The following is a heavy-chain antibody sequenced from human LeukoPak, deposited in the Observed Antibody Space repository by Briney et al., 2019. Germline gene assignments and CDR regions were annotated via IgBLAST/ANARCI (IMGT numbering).Heavy chain of an antibody. V-gene: IGHV3-74*01. J-gene: IGHJ4*02. Sequence: AGSLRLSCVASGFTFNSHWMHWVRQAPGKGLVWVSRVDNNGNAATYADSVKGRFTISRDNAKNTLYLQMNSLRAEDTAIYYCARDTPNSGLNVDFDSWGQGTLVAVSP. D-gene: IGHD2-15*01. CDR1: GFTFNSHW. CDR3: ARDTPNSGLNVDFDS. CDR2: VDNNGNAA.